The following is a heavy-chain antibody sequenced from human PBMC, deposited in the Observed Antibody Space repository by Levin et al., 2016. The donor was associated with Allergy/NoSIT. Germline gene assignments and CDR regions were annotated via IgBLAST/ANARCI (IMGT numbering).Heavy chain of an antibody. CDR2: INPNSGGT. CDR3: ARVYYHDAFDI. Sequence: WVRQAPGQGLEWMGWINPNSGGTNYAQKFQGRVTMTRDTSISTAYMELSRLRSDDTAVYYCARVYYHDAFDIWGQGTMVTVSS. D-gene: IGHD3-22*01. J-gene: IGHJ3*02. V-gene: IGHV1-2*02.